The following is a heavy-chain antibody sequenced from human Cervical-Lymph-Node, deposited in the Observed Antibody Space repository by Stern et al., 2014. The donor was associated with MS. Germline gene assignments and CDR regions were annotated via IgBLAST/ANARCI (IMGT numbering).Heavy chain of an antibody. D-gene: IGHD1-1*01. CDR1: GDTFTDYA. CDR2: ITPILGSA. J-gene: IGHJ6*01. CDR3: AREVGSLAMDV. Sequence: VQLVESGAEVKKPGSSVKVSCKASGDTFTDYAISWVRQAPGQGPAWMGGITPILGSADYAQKFQGRLTITADRSTSTAYMDLSSLTSEDTAVYYCAREVGSLAMDVWGQGTTVIVSS. V-gene: IGHV1-69*06.